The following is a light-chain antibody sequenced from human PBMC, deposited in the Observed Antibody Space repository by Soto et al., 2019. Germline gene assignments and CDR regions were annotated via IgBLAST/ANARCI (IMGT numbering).Light chain of an antibody. CDR3: QQRSNWPWT. V-gene: IGKV3-11*01. CDR1: QSVSSNY. J-gene: IGKJ1*01. CDR2: DTS. Sequence: EIVRTQSPGTLSSSPGERITLSCRASQSVSSNYLAWYQQKPGQAPRVLIYDTSNRATGIPARFSGSGSGTDFTLTISSLEPEDFAVYYCQQRSNWPWTFGQGTKVDIK.